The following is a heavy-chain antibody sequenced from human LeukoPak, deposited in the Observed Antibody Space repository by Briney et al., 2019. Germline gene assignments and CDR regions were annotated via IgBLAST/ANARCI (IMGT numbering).Heavy chain of an antibody. D-gene: IGHD6-6*01. CDR2: IRYDGSNK. Sequence: GGSLRLSCAASGFTFGSYGMHWVRQAPGKGLEWVAFIRYDGSNKYYADSVKGRFTISRDNSKNTLYLQMNSLRAEDTAVYYCAKAGRKYSSSSHFDYWGQGTLVTVSS. V-gene: IGHV3-30*02. J-gene: IGHJ4*02. CDR3: AKAGRKYSSSSHFDY. CDR1: GFTFGSYG.